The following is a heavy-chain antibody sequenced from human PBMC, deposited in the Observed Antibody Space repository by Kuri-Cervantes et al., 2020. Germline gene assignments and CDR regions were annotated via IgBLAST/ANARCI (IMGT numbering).Heavy chain of an antibody. D-gene: IGHD1-26*01. CDR1: GFTFSSYG. V-gene: IGHV3-33*01. Sequence: GESLKISCAASGFTFSSYGMHWVRQAPGKGLEWVAVIWYDGSNKYYADSVKGRFTISRDNSKNTLYLQMNCLRAEDTAVYYCAREGTSPGSFDYWGQGTLVTVSS. CDR2: IWYDGSNK. J-gene: IGHJ4*02. CDR3: AREGTSPGSFDY.